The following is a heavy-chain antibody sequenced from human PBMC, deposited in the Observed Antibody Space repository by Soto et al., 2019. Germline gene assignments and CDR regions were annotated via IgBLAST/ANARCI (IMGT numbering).Heavy chain of an antibody. CDR3: GDIDGSFFDMDV. V-gene: IGHV3-15*01. D-gene: IGHD3-10*01. J-gene: IGHJ6*02. CDR1: KVTAW. Sequence: EVQLVASGGGLVKPGGSLRLSCAGSKVTAWMSWVRQAPGKGLQLVGSIKSKAAGETTDYAAPVQGRFTISRDDSKDIVYLEMTSLKNEDTAVYSWGDIDGSFFDMDVCGQGTTVTVSS. CDR2: IKSKAAGETT.